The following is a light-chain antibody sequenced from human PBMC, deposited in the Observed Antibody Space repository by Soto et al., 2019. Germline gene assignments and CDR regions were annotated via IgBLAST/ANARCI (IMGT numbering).Light chain of an antibody. V-gene: IGLV2-11*01. CDR3: CSYAGSYTSSDI. J-gene: IGLJ1*01. CDR2: DVN. CDR1: SSDVGGYNY. Sequence: QSALTQPRSVSGSPGQSVTISCAGTSSDVGGYNYVTWYQQSLGKAPKLMIYDVNKRPSGVPDRFSGSKSGNTASLTISGLQAEDEADYYCCSYAGSYTSSDIFGSGTKLTVL.